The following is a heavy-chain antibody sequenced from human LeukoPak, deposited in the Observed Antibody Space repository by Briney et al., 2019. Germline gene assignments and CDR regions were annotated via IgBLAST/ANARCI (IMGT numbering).Heavy chain of an antibody. V-gene: IGHV4-59*01. CDR1: GDSISTYH. D-gene: IGHD1-26*01. Sequence: SETLSLTCTVSGDSISTYHWSWIRQPPGQVLEWIGYIYYSGSTSYNPSLKSRVTISVDTSKKQFSLKLSSVTAADTAFYYCARYIVSYPHDAFDIWGQGTMVTVSS. J-gene: IGHJ3*02. CDR3: ARYIVSYPHDAFDI. CDR2: IYYSGST.